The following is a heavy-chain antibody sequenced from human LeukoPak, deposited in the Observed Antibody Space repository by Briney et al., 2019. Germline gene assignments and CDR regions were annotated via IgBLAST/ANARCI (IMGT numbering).Heavy chain of an antibody. V-gene: IGHV3-30*03. CDR2: IRYDGSNE. CDR1: RFTFSNFE. CDR3: GREIGGFIDY. J-gene: IGHJ4*02. D-gene: IGHD3-22*01. Sequence: GGSLRLSCAASRFTFSNFEMHWVRQAPGKGLEWVTVIRYDGSNEDYADSVRGRFTISRDNSKNTLYLQIGGLTAEDTAVYYCGREIGGFIDYWGQGTLVTVSS.